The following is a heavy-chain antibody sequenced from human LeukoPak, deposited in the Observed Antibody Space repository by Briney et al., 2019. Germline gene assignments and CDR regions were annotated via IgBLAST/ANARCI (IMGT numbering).Heavy chain of an antibody. CDR3: ARSDTHHFHSSSWHFDY. D-gene: IGHD6-13*01. Sequence: SETLSPPCSLPVGSIRTNYRRWIPQVPGKGLEWIGYSSYSGSSNYNPSLKSRVTISVATSKTQFSLYLNSVTAADTAVYYFARSDTHHFHSSSWHFDYWGQGTLVTVSS. V-gene: IGHV4-59*01. CDR2: SSYSGSS. CDR1: VGSIRTNY. J-gene: IGHJ4*02.